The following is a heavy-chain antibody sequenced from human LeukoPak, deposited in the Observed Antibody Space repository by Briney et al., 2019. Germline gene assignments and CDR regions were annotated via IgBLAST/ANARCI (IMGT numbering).Heavy chain of an antibody. CDR1: GFPFSGSG. J-gene: IGHJ4*02. V-gene: IGHV3-33*06. CDR3: AKDKDTPATAQPQRGYFES. CDR2: IWYDGSHQ. D-gene: IGHD2-21*02. Sequence: PGSSLRLSCAASGFPFSGSGMHWVRQAPGKGLEWVAVIWYDGSHQYYADSVKGRFTISRDSSKNTVDLQMNSLRVEDTAVYFCAKDKDTPATAQPQRGYFESWGQGTLVTVSS.